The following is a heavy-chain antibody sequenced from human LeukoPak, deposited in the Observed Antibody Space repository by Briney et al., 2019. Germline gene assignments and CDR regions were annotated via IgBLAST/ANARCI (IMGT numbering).Heavy chain of an antibody. V-gene: IGHV3-7*01. CDR1: GFTFSSYC. Sequence: GGSLRLSCAASGFTFSSYCMSWVRQAPGKGLEWVANIKQDGSEKYNADSVKGRFTISRDNAKNSLYLQMNSLRAEDTAVYYCAREDITAIVEVPAATRSHSKERYYYYGMDVWGQGTTVTVSS. D-gene: IGHD2-2*01. J-gene: IGHJ6*02. CDR2: IKQDGSEK. CDR3: AREDITAIVEVPAATRSHSKERYYYYGMDV.